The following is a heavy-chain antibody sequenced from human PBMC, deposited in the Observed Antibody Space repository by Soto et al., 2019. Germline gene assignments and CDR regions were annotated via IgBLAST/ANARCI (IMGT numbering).Heavy chain of an antibody. J-gene: IGHJ4*02. Sequence: APLKASCNEYGYTFTSYYIHWVRRAPGQGLARMGIINPSGGSTSYAQKFQGIVTMTRDTSTSTVYMEPSSLSSEDTAVYYCASDSPARRPILTGYYLHYDYWAQRTL. CDR2: INPSGGST. CDR1: GYTFTSYY. CDR3: ASDSPARRPILTGYYLHYDY. V-gene: IGHV1-46*01. D-gene: IGHD3-9*01.